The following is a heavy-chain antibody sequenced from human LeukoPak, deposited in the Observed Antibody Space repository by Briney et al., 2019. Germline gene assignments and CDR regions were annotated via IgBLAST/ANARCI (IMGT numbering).Heavy chain of an antibody. V-gene: IGHV1-8*01. CDR1: GYTFTSYD. J-gene: IGHJ5*02. Sequence: GASVKVSCEASGYTFTSYDINWVRQATGQGLEWMGWMNPNSGNTGYAQKFRGRVTMTRNASISTAYMELSSLRSEDTAVYYCASGYYGSGSYRGYWFDPWGQGTLVTVSS. CDR3: ASGYYGSGSYRGYWFDP. D-gene: IGHD3-10*01. CDR2: MNPNSGNT.